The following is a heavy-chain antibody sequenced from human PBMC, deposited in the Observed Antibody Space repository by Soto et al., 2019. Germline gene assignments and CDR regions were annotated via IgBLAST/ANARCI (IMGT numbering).Heavy chain of an antibody. CDR3: ARLTHDYSSYRTFDY. D-gene: IGHD4-4*01. CDR2: IYGDGST. V-gene: IGHV3-53*04. J-gene: IGHJ4*02. Sequence: GGSLRLSCAASGFIVSDSYMSWVRQAPGKGLEWVSVIYGDGSTYYADSVKGRFTISRHNPENTLFLQMNSLRPEDTAVYYWARLTHDYSSYRTFDYWGQGTLVTSSS. CDR1: GFIVSDSY.